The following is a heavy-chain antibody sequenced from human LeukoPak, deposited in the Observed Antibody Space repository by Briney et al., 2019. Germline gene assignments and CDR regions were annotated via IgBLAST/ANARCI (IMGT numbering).Heavy chain of an antibody. CDR3: ARRHAGIAARTAFDY. J-gene: IGHJ4*02. CDR2: INPSGGST. Sequence: ASVKVSCKASGYTFTSYYMHWVRQAPGQGLEWMGIINPSGGSTSYAQKFQGRVTMTRDMSTSTVYMELSSLRSEDTAVYYCARRHAGIAARTAFDYWGQGTLVTVSS. CDR1: GYTFTSYY. D-gene: IGHD6-6*01. V-gene: IGHV1-46*01.